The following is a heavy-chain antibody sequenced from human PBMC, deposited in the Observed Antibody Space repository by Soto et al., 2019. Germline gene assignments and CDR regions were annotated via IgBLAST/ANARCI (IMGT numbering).Heavy chain of an antibody. J-gene: IGHJ6*03. V-gene: IGHV4-59*01. Sequence: ETLSLTCTVSGGSISSYYWSWIRQPPGKGLEWIGYIYYSGSTNYNPSLKSRVTISVDTSKNQFSLKLSSVTAADTAVYYCARVNDILTGYPPNYYYYMDVWGKGTTVTVSS. CDR1: GGSISSYY. CDR3: ARVNDILTGYPPNYYYYMDV. D-gene: IGHD3-9*01. CDR2: IYYSGST.